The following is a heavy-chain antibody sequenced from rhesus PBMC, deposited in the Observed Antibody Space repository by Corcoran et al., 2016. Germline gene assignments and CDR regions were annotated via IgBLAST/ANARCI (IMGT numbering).Heavy chain of an antibody. J-gene: IGHJ2*01. D-gene: IGHD4-29*01. CDR1: GYSFTSYW. V-gene: IGHV5-2*01. CDR2: IDPSDSDT. Sequence: EVQLVQSGAEVNSPGESLKISCKTSGYSFTSYWIHWVRQMPGKGLERMVAIDPSDSDTRYIPSFPGQVPISADKSISTAYLQWSSLKASDSATYYCAKYGSSYPRYFDIWGPGTPITISS. CDR3: AKYGSSYPRYFDI.